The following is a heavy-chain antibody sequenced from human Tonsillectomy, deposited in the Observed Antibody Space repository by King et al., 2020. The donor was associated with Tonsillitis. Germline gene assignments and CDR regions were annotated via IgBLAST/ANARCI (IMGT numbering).Heavy chain of an antibody. V-gene: IGHV3-30*18. CDR1: GFTFSSYG. J-gene: IGHJ4*02. Sequence: VQLVESGGGVVQPGRSLRLSCAASGFTFSSYGMHWVRQAPGKGLEWVAVISYDGSNKYYADSVKGRFTISRDNSKNTLYLQMNSLRAEDTAVYYCAKEAGATSIDYWGQGTLVTVSP. CDR2: ISYDGSNK. D-gene: IGHD1-26*01. CDR3: AKEAGATSIDY.